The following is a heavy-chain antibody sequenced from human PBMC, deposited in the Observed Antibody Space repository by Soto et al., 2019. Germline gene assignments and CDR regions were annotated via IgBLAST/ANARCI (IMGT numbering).Heavy chain of an antibody. CDR1: GFTFDDYA. V-gene: IGHV3-9*01. CDR3: AKDRSAYVAAAGTESFQH. CDR2: ISWNSGSI. J-gene: IGHJ1*01. Sequence: EVQLVESGGGLVQPGRSLRLSCAASGFTFDDYAMHWVRQAPGKGLEWVSGISWNSGSIGYADSVKGRFTLSRDNAKNSLYLQMNSLRAEDTALYYCAKDRSAYVAAAGTESFQHWGQGTLVTVSS. D-gene: IGHD6-13*01.